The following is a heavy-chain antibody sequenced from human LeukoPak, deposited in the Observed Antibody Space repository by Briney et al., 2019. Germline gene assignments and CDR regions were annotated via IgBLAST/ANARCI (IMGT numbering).Heavy chain of an antibody. J-gene: IGHJ4*02. V-gene: IGHV1-69*05. Sequence: SVKVSCKASGGTFSSYAISWVRQAPGQGREWMGGIIPIFGTANYAQKFQGRVTITTDESTSTAYVELSSLRSEDTAVYYCARGPTSRDGYKYFDYWGQGTLVTVSS. CDR2: IIPIFGTA. CDR3: ARGPTSRDGYKYFDY. D-gene: IGHD5-24*01. CDR1: GGTFSSYA.